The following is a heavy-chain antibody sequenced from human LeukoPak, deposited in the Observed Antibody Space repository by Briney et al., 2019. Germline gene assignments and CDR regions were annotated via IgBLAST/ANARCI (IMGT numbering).Heavy chain of an antibody. CDR3: ARGLRFLEWLYPSTGYYYMDV. J-gene: IGHJ6*03. CDR1: GGTSSSYA. D-gene: IGHD3-3*01. Sequence: SVKVSCKASGGTSSSYAISWVRQAPGQGLEWMGGIIPIFGTANYAQKFQGRVTITTDESTSTAYMELSSLRSEDTAVYYCARGLRFLEWLYPSTGYYYMDVWGKGTTVTVSS. V-gene: IGHV1-69*05. CDR2: IIPIFGTA.